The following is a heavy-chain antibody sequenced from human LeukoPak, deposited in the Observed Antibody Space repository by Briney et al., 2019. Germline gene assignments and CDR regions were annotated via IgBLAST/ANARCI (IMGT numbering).Heavy chain of an antibody. Sequence: GGSLRLSCEASGFTVSNNYMNWVRQAPGKGLEWVSTLSPSGADTYYADSVKGRFTISRDISKNTLYLQMNSLRAEDTAVYYCARRAYNWGAFDIWGQGTMVTVSS. J-gene: IGHJ3*02. V-gene: IGHV3-53*01. D-gene: IGHD5-24*01. CDR3: ARRAYNWGAFDI. CDR1: GFTVSNNY. CDR2: SPSGADT.